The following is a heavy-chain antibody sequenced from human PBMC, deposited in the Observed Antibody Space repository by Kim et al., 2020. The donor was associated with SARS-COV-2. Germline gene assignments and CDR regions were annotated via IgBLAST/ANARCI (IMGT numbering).Heavy chain of an antibody. CDR3: ARGGIEMTRYCSSTSCQDILYYFDY. V-gene: IGHV4-4*07. Sequence: SETLSLTCTVSGGSISSYYWSWIRQPAGKGLEWIGRIYTSGSTNYNPSLKSRVTMSVDTSKNQFSLKLSSVTAADTAVYYCARGGIEMTRYCSSTSCQDILYYFDYWGQGTLVTVSS. CDR1: GGSISSYY. CDR2: IYTSGST. J-gene: IGHJ4*02. D-gene: IGHD2-2*01.